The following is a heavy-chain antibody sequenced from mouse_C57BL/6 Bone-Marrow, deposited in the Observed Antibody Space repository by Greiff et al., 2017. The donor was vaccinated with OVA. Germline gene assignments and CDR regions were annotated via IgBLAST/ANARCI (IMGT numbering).Heavy chain of an antibody. CDR1: GYSITSDY. D-gene: IGHD1-1*01. Sequence: EVQLQESGPGLAKPSQTLSLTCSVTGYSITSDYWNWIRKFPGNKLEYMGYISYSGSTYYNPSLKSRISITRDTSKNQYYLQLNSVTTEDTATYYCARYKATVVATEGYFDVWGTGTTVTVSS. CDR3: ARYKATVVATEGYFDV. CDR2: ISYSGST. J-gene: IGHJ1*03. V-gene: IGHV3-8*01.